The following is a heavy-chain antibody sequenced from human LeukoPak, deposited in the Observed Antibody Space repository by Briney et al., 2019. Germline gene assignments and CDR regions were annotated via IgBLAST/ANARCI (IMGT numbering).Heavy chain of an antibody. J-gene: IGHJ3*01. CDR3: ARLGETYYYASQSFYKASNGFDL. Sequence: PSETLSLTCTVSGGPTTGYYWNWVRQPPGKGLEWIGNIYYTGSTKYNASLKSRLTISVDTSKNQFSLRLTSVTAADTAVYYCARLGETYYYASQSFYKASNGFDLWGQGTKVTVSS. CDR2: IYYTGST. CDR1: GGPTTGYY. D-gene: IGHD3-10*01. V-gene: IGHV4-59*08.